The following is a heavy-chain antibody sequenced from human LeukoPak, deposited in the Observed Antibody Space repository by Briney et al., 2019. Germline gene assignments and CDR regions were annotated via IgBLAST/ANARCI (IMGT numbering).Heavy chain of an antibody. CDR2: MYSSGDT. J-gene: IGHJ6*03. CDR1: GGSIRSYH. Sequence: SETLSLTCTVSGGSIRSYHWSWVRQPAGKTLEWIWRMYSSGDTKYNPSLQSRVTMSVDTSTSQFSLKLTSVTAADTAIYYCARYNSYMDVWGTGTTVTVSS. V-gene: IGHV4-4*07. CDR3: ARYNSYMDV.